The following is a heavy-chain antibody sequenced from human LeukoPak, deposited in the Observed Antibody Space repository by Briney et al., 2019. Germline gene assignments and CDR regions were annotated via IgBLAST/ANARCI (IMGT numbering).Heavy chain of an antibody. CDR2: ISYDGSNK. CDR1: GFTFSSYA. CDR3: ARDGNRPGVAAAGTTFFDY. D-gene: IGHD6-13*01. Sequence: PGRSLRLSCAASGFTFSSYAMHWVRQAPGKGLEWVAVISYDGSNKYYADSVKGRFTISRDNAKNSLYLQMNSLRAEDTAVYYCARDGNRPGVAAAGTTFFDYWGQGTLVTVSS. V-gene: IGHV3-30-3*01. J-gene: IGHJ4*02.